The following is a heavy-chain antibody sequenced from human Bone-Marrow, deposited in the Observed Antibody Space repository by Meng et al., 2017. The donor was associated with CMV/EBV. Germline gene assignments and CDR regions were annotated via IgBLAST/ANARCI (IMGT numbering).Heavy chain of an antibody. D-gene: IGHD2-8*01. Sequence: GESLKISCAASGFTFSSYEMNLVRQAPGKGLEWVSYISSSGSTIYYADSVKGRFTISRDNAKNSLYLQMNSLRAEDTAVYYCSRGAIVLMVYARSDGMDVWGQGTTVTVSS. V-gene: IGHV3-48*03. CDR3: SRGAIVLMVYARSDGMDV. CDR2: ISSSGSTI. J-gene: IGHJ6*02. CDR1: GFTFSSYE.